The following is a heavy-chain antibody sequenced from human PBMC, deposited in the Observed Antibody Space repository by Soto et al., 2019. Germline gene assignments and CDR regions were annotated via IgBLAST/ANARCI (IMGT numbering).Heavy chain of an antibody. CDR2: IIPISETT. Sequence: QVQLVQSGAEVKKPGSSVKVSCKASGGTFSSYAISWVRQAPGQGLEWMGGIIPISETTNYAQKFQGRVTSTADESKSTAYMELSRLRSEDTAVYYCARSQGSSTSLEIYYYYYYGMDVWGQWTTVTVSS. CDR3: ARSQGSSTSLEIYYYYYYGMDV. V-gene: IGHV1-69*01. D-gene: IGHD2-2*01. CDR1: GGTFSSYA. J-gene: IGHJ6*02.